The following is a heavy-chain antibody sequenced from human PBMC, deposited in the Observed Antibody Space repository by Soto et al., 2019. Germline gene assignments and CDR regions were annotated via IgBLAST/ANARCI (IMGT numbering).Heavy chain of an antibody. CDR2: ISGSGGST. CDR1: GFTFSSYA. CDR3: AKLPYDFWSGYPPLVYFDY. J-gene: IGHJ4*02. V-gene: IGHV3-23*01. Sequence: HPGGSLRLSCAASGFTFSSYAMSWVRQAPGKGLEWVSAISGSGGSTYYADSVEGRFTISRDNSKNTLYLQMNSLRAEDTAVYYCAKLPYDFWSGYPPLVYFDYWGQGTLVTVSS. D-gene: IGHD3-3*01.